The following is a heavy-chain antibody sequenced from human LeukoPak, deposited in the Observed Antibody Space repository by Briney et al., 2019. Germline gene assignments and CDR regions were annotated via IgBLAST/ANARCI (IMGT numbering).Heavy chain of an antibody. D-gene: IGHD6-6*01. CDR3: ARVQYRDDAFDI. V-gene: IGHV3-53*01. CDR1: GVTVSSND. Sequence: GGSLRLSCAASGVTVSSNDMSWVRQAPGKGLECVSLIYSGGRTYYADSVKGRFTISRDNSKNTLYLQMNSLRAEDTAVYYCARVQYRDDAFDIWGQGTMVTVSS. CDR2: IYSGGRT. J-gene: IGHJ3*02.